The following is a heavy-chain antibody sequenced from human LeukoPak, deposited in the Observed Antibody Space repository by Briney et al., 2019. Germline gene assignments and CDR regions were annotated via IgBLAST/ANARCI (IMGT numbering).Heavy chain of an antibody. D-gene: IGHD4-17*01. CDR3: TRVATGTSLMDLLRSRYYYYMDV. CDR1: GFTVSSNY. Sequence: GGSLRLSCAASGFTVSSNYMSWVRQAPGKGLEWVSVIYSGGSTYYADSVKGRFTISRDNSKNTLYLQMNSLRAEDTAVYFCTRVATGTSLMDLLRSRYYYYMDVWGKGTTVSVSS. J-gene: IGHJ6*03. V-gene: IGHV3-66*01. CDR2: IYSGGST.